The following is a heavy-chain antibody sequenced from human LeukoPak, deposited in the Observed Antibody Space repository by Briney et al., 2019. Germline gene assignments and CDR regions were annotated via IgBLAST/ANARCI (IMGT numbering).Heavy chain of an antibody. CDR3: ARGHVKRPLNPTVTPHYYYYYYGMDV. CDR1: GGTFGSYA. CDR2: IIPIFGTA. J-gene: IGHJ6*02. D-gene: IGHD4-11*01. Sequence: GASVKVSCKASGGTFGSYAISWVRQAPGQGLEWMGGIIPIFGTANYAQKFQGRVTITADESTSTAYMELSSLRSEDTAVYYCARGHVKRPLNPTVTPHYYYYYYGMDVWGQGTTVTVSS. V-gene: IGHV1-69*13.